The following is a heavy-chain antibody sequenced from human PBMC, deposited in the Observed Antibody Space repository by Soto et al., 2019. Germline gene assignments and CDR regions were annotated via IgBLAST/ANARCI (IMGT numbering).Heavy chain of an antibody. V-gene: IGHV4-39*01. CDR3: ARHRNWKVVS. D-gene: IGHD1-1*01. CDR1: GASISSSTYQ. Sequence: QLQLQESGPGLVKPSETLSLTCTVSGASISSSTYQWGWIRQPPGRGLGWIGSAYYSESTYYNPSLKSRGAMSVDTSKNQFSLKVSCVTAADTAVYYCARHRNWKVVSWGQGTLVSVSS. J-gene: IGHJ4*02. CDR2: AYYSEST.